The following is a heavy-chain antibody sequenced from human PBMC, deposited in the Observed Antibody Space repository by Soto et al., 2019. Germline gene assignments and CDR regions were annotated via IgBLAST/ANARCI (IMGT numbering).Heavy chain of an antibody. V-gene: IGHV4-31*03. CDR2: IYYSGST. D-gene: IGHD5-18*01. J-gene: IGHJ4*02. CDR1: GGSISSGGYY. Sequence: SETLSLTCTVSGGSISSGGYYWSWIRQHPGKGLEWIGYIYYSGSTYYNPSLKSRVTISVDTSKNQFSLKLSSVTAADTAVYYCARADPGYSYGKYFDYWGQGTLVTVSS. CDR3: ARADPGYSYGKYFDY.